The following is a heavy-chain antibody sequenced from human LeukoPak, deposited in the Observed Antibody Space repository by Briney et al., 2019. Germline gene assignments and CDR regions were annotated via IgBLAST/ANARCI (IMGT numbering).Heavy chain of an antibody. D-gene: IGHD6-13*01. CDR1: GYTFTSYD. CDR3: ARGARAAAGGVRY. J-gene: IGHJ4*02. Sequence: VASVKVSCKASGYTFTSYDINWVRQATGQGLEWMGWMNPNSGNTGYAQKFQGGVTITRNTSISTAYMELSSLRSEDTAVYYCARGARAAAGGVRYWGQGTLVTVSS. CDR2: MNPNSGNT. V-gene: IGHV1-8*03.